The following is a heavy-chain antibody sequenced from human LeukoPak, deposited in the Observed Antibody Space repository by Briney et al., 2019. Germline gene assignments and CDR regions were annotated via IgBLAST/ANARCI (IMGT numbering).Heavy chain of an antibody. V-gene: IGHV3-23*01. J-gene: IGHJ4*02. CDR2: ISGSGGST. CDR1: GFTFGSYA. Sequence: GGSLRLSCAASGFTFGSYAMSWVRQAPGKGLEWVSAISGSGGSTYYADSVKGRFTISRDNSKNTLYLQMNSLRAEDTAVYYCVREDTPATANYWGQGTLVTISS. D-gene: IGHD2-21*02. CDR3: VREDTPATANY.